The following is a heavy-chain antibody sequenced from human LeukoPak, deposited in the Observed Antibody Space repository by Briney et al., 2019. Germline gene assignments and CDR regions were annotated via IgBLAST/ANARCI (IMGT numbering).Heavy chain of an antibody. J-gene: IGHJ4*02. V-gene: IGHV3-23*01. CDR1: GFTFSSYA. CDR3: AKGYYYGSGSYSGDYDY. D-gene: IGHD3-10*01. Sequence: GGSLRLSCVASGFTFSSYAMNWVRQAPGKGLEWVSAISGSGGNTYYADSVKGRFSISRDNSKNTLYLQMNSLRTDDTAVYYCAKGYYYGSGSYSGDYDYWGQRTLVTVSS. CDR2: ISGSGGNT.